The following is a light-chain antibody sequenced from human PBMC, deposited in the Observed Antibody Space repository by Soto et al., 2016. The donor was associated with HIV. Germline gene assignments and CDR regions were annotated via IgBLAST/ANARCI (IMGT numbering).Light chain of an antibody. V-gene: IGKV1-NL1*01. CDR3: QLVLWSPPYT. CDR2: AAS. Sequence: DIQMTQSPSSLSASVGDRVTITCRASQGIHNSLAWYQQKPGKAPKLLVYAASRLESGVPSRFSGIRSGTDYTLTITSLQPEDFATYYCQLVLWSPPYTFGQGTKVE. CDR1: QGIHNS. J-gene: IGKJ2*01.